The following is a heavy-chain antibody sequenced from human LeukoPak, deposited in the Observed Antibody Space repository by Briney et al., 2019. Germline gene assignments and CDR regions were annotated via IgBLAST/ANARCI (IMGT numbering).Heavy chain of an antibody. V-gene: IGHV3-48*03. Sequence: PGGSLRLSCAASGFTFSSYEMNWVRQAPGKGLEWVSYISSSGSTIYYADSVKGRFTISRDNPKNSLYLQMNSLRAEDTALYYCARRPYYYDSLDYWGQGTLVTVSS. D-gene: IGHD3-22*01. CDR3: ARRPYYYDSLDY. J-gene: IGHJ4*02. CDR1: GFTFSSYE. CDR2: ISSSGSTI.